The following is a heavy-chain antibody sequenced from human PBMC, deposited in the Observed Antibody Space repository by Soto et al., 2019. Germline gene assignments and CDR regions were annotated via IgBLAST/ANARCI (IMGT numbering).Heavy chain of an antibody. D-gene: IGHD5-18*01. CDR3: ARDPYSYGPIDY. CDR2: ISGSGAST. V-gene: IGHV3-23*01. Sequence: GGSLRLSCAASGFTFSSYAMSLVRQAPGKGLEWVSAISGSGASTYYADSVKGRFTISRDNAKNSLYLQMNSLRAEDTAVYYCARDPYSYGPIDYWGQGTLVTVSS. CDR1: GFTFSSYA. J-gene: IGHJ4*02.